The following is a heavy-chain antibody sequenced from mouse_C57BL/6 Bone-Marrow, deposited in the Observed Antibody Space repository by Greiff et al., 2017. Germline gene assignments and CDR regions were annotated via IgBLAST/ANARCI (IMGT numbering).Heavy chain of an antibody. CDR3: AREEDDYDGAWFAY. Sequence: VHVKQSVAELVRPGDSVKLSCTASGFNIKNTYMHWVKQRPEQGLEWIGRIDPANGNNKYAPKFQGKATITADTSSNTAYLQLSSLTSEDTAIYYCAREEDDYDGAWFAYWGQGTLVTVSA. D-gene: IGHD2-4*01. CDR2: IDPANGNN. CDR1: GFNIKNTY. J-gene: IGHJ3*01. V-gene: IGHV14-3*01.